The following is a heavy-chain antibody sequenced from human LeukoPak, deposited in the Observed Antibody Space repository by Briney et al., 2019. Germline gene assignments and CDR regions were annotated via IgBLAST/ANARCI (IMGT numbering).Heavy chain of an antibody. CDR2: ISYDGSNK. CDR1: GFTFSSYG. J-gene: IGHJ4*02. V-gene: IGHV3-30*18. Sequence: PGGSLRLSCAASGFTFSSYGMHWVRQAPGKGLEWVAVISYDGSNKYYADSVKGRFTISRDNSKNTLYLQMNSLRAEDTAVYYCAKDFAAGTSEVWGQGTLVTVSS. D-gene: IGHD6-19*01. CDR3: AKDFAAGTSEV.